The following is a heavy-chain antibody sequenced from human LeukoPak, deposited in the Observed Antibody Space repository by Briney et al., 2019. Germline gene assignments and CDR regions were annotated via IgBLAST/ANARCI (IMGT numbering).Heavy chain of an antibody. J-gene: IGHJ4*02. CDR1: GYTFTSYG. D-gene: IGHD3-22*01. CDR2: ISAYNGNT. V-gene: IGHV1-18*01. Sequence: ASVKVSCKASGYTFTSYGISWGRQAPGQGLEWMGWISAYNGNTNYAKKLQGRVTMTTVTSTSTAYMELRSLRSDDTAVYYCARDLTTQYGYYYDSSGYYQDYWGQGTLVTVSS. CDR3: ARDLTTQYGYYYDSSGYYQDY.